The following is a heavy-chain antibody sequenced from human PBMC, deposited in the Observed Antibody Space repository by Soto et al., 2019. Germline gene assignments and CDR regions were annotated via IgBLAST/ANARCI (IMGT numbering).Heavy chain of an antibody. J-gene: IGHJ4*02. CDR3: AKWDILTGFDY. V-gene: IGHV4-59*01. CDR1: GGSISSYY. Sequence: KPSETLSLTCTVSGGSISSYYWSWIRQPPGKGLEWIGYIYYSGSTNYNPSLKSRVTISVDTSKNQFSLKLSSVTAADTAVYYCAKWDILTGFDYWGQGTLVTVSS. D-gene: IGHD3-9*01. CDR2: IYYSGST.